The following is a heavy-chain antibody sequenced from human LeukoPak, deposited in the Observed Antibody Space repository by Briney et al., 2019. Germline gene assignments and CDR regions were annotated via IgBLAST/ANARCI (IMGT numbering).Heavy chain of an antibody. CDR2: IYSGGST. Sequence: GGSLRLSCAASGFTVSSNYMSWVRQAPGKGLEWVSVIYSGGSTYYADAVKGRFTISRDSSKNTLYLQMNSLRAEDTAVYYCARDYHDYYGPGYWGQGTLVTVSS. D-gene: IGHD3-10*01. CDR1: GFTVSSNY. J-gene: IGHJ4*02. CDR3: ARDYHDYYGPGY. V-gene: IGHV3-53*01.